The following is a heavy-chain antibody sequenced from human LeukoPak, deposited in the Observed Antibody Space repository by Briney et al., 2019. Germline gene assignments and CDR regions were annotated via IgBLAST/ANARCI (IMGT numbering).Heavy chain of an antibody. CDR1: GFTFSSYS. Sequence: GGSLRLYCAASGFTFSSYSMNWVRQAPGKGLEWVSSISSSSSYIYYADSVKGRFTISRDNAKNSLYLQMNSLRAEDTAVYYCAREIQYSSSWYLAFDIWGQGTMVTVSS. J-gene: IGHJ3*02. CDR3: AREIQYSSSWYLAFDI. D-gene: IGHD6-13*01. CDR2: ISSSSSYI. V-gene: IGHV3-21*01.